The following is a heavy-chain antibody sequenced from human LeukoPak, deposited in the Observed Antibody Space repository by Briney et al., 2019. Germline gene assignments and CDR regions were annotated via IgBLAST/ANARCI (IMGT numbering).Heavy chain of an antibody. J-gene: IGHJ4*02. CDR1: GYTFTSYG. CDR2: ISAYNGNT. D-gene: IGHD6-13*01. CDR3: ARDSKIVAAGAFDY. Sequence: GASVKVSCKASGYTFTSYGISWVRQAPGQGLEWMGWISAYNGNTNYAQKLQGRVTMTTDTSTSTAYIELRSLRSDDTAVYYCARDSKIVAAGAFDYWGQGTLVTVAS. V-gene: IGHV1-18*01.